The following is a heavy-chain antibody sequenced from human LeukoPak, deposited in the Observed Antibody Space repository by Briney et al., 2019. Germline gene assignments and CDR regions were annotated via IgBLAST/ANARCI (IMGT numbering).Heavy chain of an antibody. D-gene: IGHD6-13*01. CDR2: ISYDGSNK. V-gene: IGHV3-30*14. J-gene: IGHJ4*02. CDR3: VKDAGY. CDR1: GFTFSSYA. Sequence: GGSLRLSCAASGFTFSSYAMHWVRQAPGKGLEWVAVISYDGSNKYYADSVKGRFTISRDNSKNTLYLQMSSLRAEDTAVYYCVKDAGYWGQGTLVTVSS.